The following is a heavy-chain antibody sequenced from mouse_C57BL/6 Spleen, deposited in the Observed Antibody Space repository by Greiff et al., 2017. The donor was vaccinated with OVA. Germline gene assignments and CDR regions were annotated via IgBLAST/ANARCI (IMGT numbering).Heavy chain of an antibody. J-gene: IGHJ2*01. CDR2: IDSEDGAT. CDR3: ILYGSKYYFDY. Sequence: VQLKASGAELVRPGASVKLSCTASGFNIKDYYMHWVKQRPEQGLEWIGRIDSEDGATEYAPKFQGKATMTADTSSNTAYLQLSSLTSEDTAVYYGILYGSKYYFDYWGKGTTLTVSS. V-gene: IGHV14-1*01. D-gene: IGHD1-1*01. CDR1: GFNIKDYY.